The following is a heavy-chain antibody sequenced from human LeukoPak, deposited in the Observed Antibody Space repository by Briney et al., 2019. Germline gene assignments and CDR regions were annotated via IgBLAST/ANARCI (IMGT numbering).Heavy chain of an antibody. D-gene: IGHD3-9*01. CDR2: IYYSGST. CDR1: GGSISSSSYY. V-gene: IGHV4-39*07. Sequence: SETLSLTCTVSGGSISSSSYYWGWIRQPPGKGLEWIGSIYYSGSTYYNPSLKSRVTISVDTSKNQFSLKLSSVTAADTAVYYCNLATIFSPDDAFDIWGQGTMVTVSS. J-gene: IGHJ3*02. CDR3: NLATIFSPDDAFDI.